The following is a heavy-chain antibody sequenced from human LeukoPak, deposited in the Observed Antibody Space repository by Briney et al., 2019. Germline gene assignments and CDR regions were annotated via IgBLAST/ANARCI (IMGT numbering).Heavy chain of an antibody. CDR3: ARVYVVVPAAFDY. V-gene: IGHV4-30-2*01. J-gene: IGHJ4*02. D-gene: IGHD2-2*01. CDR1: GGSISSGGYY. CDR2: IYHSGST. Sequence: PSQTLSLTCTVSGGSISSGGYYWSWIRQPPGKGLEWIGYIYHSGSTYYNPSLKSRVTISVDRSKNQFSLKVSSVTAADTAVYYCARVYVVVPAAFDYWGQGTLVTVSS.